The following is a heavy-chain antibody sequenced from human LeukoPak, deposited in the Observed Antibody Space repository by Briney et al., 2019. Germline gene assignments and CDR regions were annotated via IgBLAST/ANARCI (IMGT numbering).Heavy chain of an antibody. CDR3: AREVFWSGNNCFDP. Sequence: GASVKVSCKASGYTFTGYYMHWVRQAPGQGLEWMGWINPNSGGTNYAQKFQGRVTMTRDTSISTAYMELSRLRSDDTAVYYCAREVFWSGNNCFDPWGQGTLVTVSS. V-gene: IGHV1-2*02. CDR2: INPNSGGT. D-gene: IGHD3-3*01. CDR1: GYTFTGYY. J-gene: IGHJ5*02.